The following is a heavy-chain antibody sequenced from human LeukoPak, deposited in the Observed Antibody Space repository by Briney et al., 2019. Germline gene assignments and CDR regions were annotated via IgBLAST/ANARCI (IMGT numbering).Heavy chain of an antibody. CDR2: ITSNGGST. CDR1: GFTFSRYA. D-gene: IGHD6-19*01. V-gene: IGHV3-64*01. Sequence: GGSLRLSCAASGFTFSRYAMHWVRQAPGKGLEYVSAITSNGGSTYYANSVKGRFTISRDNSKNTLYLQMGSLRAEDMAVYYCARDLGIAVAGDYYYYGMDVWGQGTTVTVSS. CDR3: ARDLGIAVAGDYYYYGMDV. J-gene: IGHJ6*02.